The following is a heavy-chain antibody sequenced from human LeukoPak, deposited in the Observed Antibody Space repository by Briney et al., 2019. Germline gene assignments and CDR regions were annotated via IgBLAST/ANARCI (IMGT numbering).Heavy chain of an antibody. CDR3: ARDLVYYDSSGYYYPGTN. CDR2: ISAYNGNT. V-gene: IGHV1-18*01. J-gene: IGHJ4*02. CDR1: GYTFTSYG. Sequence: ASVKVSCKAFGYTFTSYGISWVRQAPGQGLEWMGWISAYNGNTNYAQKLQGRVTMTTDTSTSTAYMELRSLRSDDTAVYYCARDLVYYDSSGYYYPGTNWGQGTLVTVSS. D-gene: IGHD3-22*01.